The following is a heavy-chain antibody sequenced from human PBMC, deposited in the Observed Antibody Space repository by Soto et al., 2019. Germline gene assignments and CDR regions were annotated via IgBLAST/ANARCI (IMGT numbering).Heavy chain of an antibody. V-gene: IGHV1-69*13. CDR1: GGTFSSYA. J-gene: IGHJ6*02. Sequence: SVKVSCKASGGTFSSYAISWVRQAPGQGLEWMGGIIPIFGTANYAQKFQGRVTITADESTSTAYMELSSLRSEDTAVYYCARDENTRFGVVISRPYGMDGWGQGTTVTVAS. CDR3: ARDENTRFGVVISRPYGMDG. CDR2: IIPIFGTA. D-gene: IGHD3-3*01.